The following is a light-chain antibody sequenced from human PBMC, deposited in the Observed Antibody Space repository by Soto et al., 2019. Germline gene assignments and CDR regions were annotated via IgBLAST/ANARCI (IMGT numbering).Light chain of an antibody. Sequence: QSPLTQPPSPSGSTGPSVTISCTGTSSDVGGYNYVSWYQQQPGKAPKLMIYEVSKRPSGVPDRFSGSKSGNTASLTVSGLQAEDEADYYCSSYAGSNILYVFGTGTKVTVL. CDR3: SSYAGSNILYV. CDR2: EVS. J-gene: IGLJ1*01. V-gene: IGLV2-8*01. CDR1: SSDVGGYNY.